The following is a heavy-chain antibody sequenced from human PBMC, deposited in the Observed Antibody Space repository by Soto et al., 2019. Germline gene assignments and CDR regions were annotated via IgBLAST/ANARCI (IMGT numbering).Heavy chain of an antibody. CDR1: GFTFNSYA. D-gene: IGHD2-15*01. CDR3: ARGDSGGSGSPASYYYSGLDG. CDR2: VSAGGDMT. J-gene: IGHJ6*02. V-gene: IGHV3-23*01. Sequence: DVQVLESGGDLVQPGGSLRLSCAASGFTFNSYAMSWVRQAPGKGLEWVSSVSAGGDMTYYSDSVKGRFTSSRDNSHNALFLKMSSLRIEDTALDYCARGDSGGSGSPASYYYSGLDGWGQGTTGTFS.